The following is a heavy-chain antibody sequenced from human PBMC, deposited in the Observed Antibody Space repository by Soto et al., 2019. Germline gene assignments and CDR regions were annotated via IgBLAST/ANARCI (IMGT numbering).Heavy chain of an antibody. CDR1: GFIFSMYS. CDR3: ARDHLILPAHDFFYGSDV. Sequence: SLRLSCEVSGFIFSMYSLSWVRQIPGKGLEWVAKIPQDGVDGHYADAVKGRFTISRDNGKNSLYLQMNNLRAEDTAVYYCARDHLILPAHDFFYGSDVWGRGATVTVSS. D-gene: IGHD1-26*01. CDR2: IPQDGVDG. J-gene: IGHJ6*02. V-gene: IGHV3-7*03.